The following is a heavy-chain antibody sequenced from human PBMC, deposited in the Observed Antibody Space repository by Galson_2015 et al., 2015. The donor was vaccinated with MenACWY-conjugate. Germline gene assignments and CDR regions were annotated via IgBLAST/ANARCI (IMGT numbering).Heavy chain of an antibody. D-gene: IGHD3-10*01. CDR2: ISGSGATT. J-gene: IGHJ4*02. CDR3: AKDIIVGIGSYTTFDY. CDR1: GFTFSSYA. Sequence: SLRLSCAASGFTFSSYAMGWVRQAPGKGLEWVSSISGSGATTDYADSVRGRFTISRDNSKNTLYLETNSLRVDDTAVYYCAKDIIVGIGSYTTFDYWGQGTLVTVSS. V-gene: IGHV3-23*01.